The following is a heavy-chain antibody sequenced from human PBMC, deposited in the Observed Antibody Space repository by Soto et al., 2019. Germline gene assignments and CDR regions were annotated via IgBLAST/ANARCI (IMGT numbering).Heavy chain of an antibody. Sequence: ASVKVSCKASGYTFTGYYMHWVRQAPGQGLEWMGWINPNSGGTNYAQKFQGWVTMTRDTSISTAYMELSRLRSDDTAVYYCARDIRYFDWLSRAYYGMDVWGQGTTVTVSS. V-gene: IGHV1-2*04. CDR2: INPNSGGT. D-gene: IGHD3-9*01. CDR1: GYTFTGYY. J-gene: IGHJ6*02. CDR3: ARDIRYFDWLSRAYYGMDV.